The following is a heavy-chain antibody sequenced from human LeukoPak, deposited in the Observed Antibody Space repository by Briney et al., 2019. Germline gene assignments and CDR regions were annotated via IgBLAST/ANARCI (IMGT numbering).Heavy chain of an antibody. CDR3: AKDRSGYGAEDY. D-gene: IGHD5-12*01. CDR1: KFSFSSYW. CDR2: ISGSGGST. J-gene: IGHJ4*02. Sequence: GGSLRLSCAASKFSFSSYWMHWVRQAPGKGLEWVSAISGSGGSTYYADSVKGRFTISRDNSKNTLYLQMNSLRAEDTAVYYCAKDRSGYGAEDYWGQGTLVTVSS. V-gene: IGHV3-23*01.